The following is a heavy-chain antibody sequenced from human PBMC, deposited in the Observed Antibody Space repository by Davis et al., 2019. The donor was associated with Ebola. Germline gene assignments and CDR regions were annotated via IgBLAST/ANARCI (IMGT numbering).Heavy chain of an antibody. V-gene: IGHV3-7*03. D-gene: IGHD6-19*01. J-gene: IGHJ4*02. CDR1: GFTFSSYW. Sequence: PGKSLKISCAASGFTFSSYWMSWVRQAPGKGLEWVANIKQDGNEKYYVDSVKGRFTISRDNAKNSLYLQMNSLRAEDTAVYYCAREMGIAVSWGQGTLVTVSS. CDR3: AREMGIAVS. CDR2: IKQDGNEK.